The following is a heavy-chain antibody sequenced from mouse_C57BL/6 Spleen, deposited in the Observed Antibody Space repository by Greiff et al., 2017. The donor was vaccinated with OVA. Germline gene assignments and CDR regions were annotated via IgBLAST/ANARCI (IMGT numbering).Heavy chain of an antibody. Sequence: EVQLVESGGGLVKPGGSLKLSCAASGFTFSDYGMHWVRQAPEKGLEWVAYISSGSSTIYYADTVKGRFTISRDNAKNTLFLQMTGLRSEDTAMYYCARREWEDAMDYWGQGTSVTVSS. V-gene: IGHV5-17*01. CDR1: GFTFSDYG. D-gene: IGHD1-3*01. CDR2: ISSGSSTI. CDR3: ARREWEDAMDY. J-gene: IGHJ4*01.